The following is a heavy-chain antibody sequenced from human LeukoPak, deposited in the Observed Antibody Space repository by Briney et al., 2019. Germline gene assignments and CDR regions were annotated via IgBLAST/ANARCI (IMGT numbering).Heavy chain of an antibody. Sequence: PSETLSLTCSVSGGSITSYYWSWVRQPPGKGLGWVGHVSNGGRTNYNPSLRSQVSISVATSKTQFSLKLNSVSVTATAVYVSGSASTTFDVWGQGTVVPVSS. CDR2: VSNGGRT. D-gene: IGHD1-14*01. J-gene: IGHJ4*02. CDR3: GSASTTFDV. V-gene: IGHV4-4*07. CDR1: GGSITSYY.